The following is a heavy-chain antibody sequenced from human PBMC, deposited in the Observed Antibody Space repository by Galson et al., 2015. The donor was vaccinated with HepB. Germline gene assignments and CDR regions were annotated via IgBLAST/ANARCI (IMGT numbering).Heavy chain of an antibody. Sequence: SLRLSCAASGFTVSFNYMSWVRQAPGKGLEWVSVIYSGGRAYYADAVKGRFTISRDDSKNTLYSQMNSLRAEDTAVYYCASTRSSWYPYFDYWGQGTLVTVS. CDR2: IYSGGRA. CDR3: ASTRSSWYPYFDY. D-gene: IGHD6-13*01. CDR1: GFTVSFNY. V-gene: IGHV3-66*02. J-gene: IGHJ4*02.